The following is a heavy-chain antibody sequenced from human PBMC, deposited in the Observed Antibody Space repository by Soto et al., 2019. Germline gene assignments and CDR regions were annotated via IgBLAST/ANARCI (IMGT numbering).Heavy chain of an antibody. CDR3: ARYCSGGSCNLDFDD. Sequence: PSETLSLTCAVYGGSFSGYYWSWIRQPPGKGLEWIGEINHSGSTNYNPSLKSRVTISVDTSKNQFSLKLSSVTAADTAVYYCARYCSGGSCNLDFDDWGQGTLVTVSS. CDR1: GGSFSGYY. V-gene: IGHV4-34*01. CDR2: INHSGST. D-gene: IGHD2-15*01. J-gene: IGHJ4*02.